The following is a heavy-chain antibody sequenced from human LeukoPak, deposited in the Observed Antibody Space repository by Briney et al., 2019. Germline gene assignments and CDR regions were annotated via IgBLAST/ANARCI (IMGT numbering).Heavy chain of an antibody. CDR1: GGSFSGYY. CDR3: ARGGYQLRGYSYGTILDY. D-gene: IGHD5-18*01. V-gene: IGHV4-34*01. J-gene: IGHJ4*02. CDR2: INHSVST. Sequence: SETLSLTCTLYGGSFSGYYWSWIRQPPGKGPEWIGEINHSVSTNYNPSLKSRVTISVDTSKNQFSLKLTSVTAADTAVYYCARGGYQLRGYSYGTILDYWGQGTLVTVPS.